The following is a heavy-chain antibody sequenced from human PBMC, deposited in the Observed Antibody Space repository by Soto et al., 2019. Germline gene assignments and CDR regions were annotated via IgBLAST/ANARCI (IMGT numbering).Heavy chain of an antibody. CDR2: IWNDGNGY. CDR3: ARRQIFFFKPEAAYEIAFPVSAFLLNRSSDL. V-gene: IGHV3-33*01. D-gene: IGHD3-3*01. J-gene: IGHJ2*01. Sequence: PGKGLERVAVIWNDGNGYYYANSVKGRFTISRDNSKHTLYLQMSSLRAEDTAVYYCARRQIFFFKPEAAYEIAFPVSAFLLNRSSDL.